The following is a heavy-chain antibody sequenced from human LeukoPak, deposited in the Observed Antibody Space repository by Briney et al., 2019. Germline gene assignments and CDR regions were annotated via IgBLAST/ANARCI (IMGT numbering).Heavy chain of an antibody. CDR3: ARETPGGYDHPYYFDY. V-gene: IGHV3-23*01. CDR1: GFTFSSYA. Sequence: GGSLRLSCAASGFTFSSYAMGWVRQAPGKGLEWVSTILGRLGTTYYADSVKGRFAISRDNAKNSLYLQMNSLRAEDTAVYYCARETPGGYDHPYYFDYWGQGTLVTVSS. CDR2: ILGRLGTT. J-gene: IGHJ4*02. D-gene: IGHD5-12*01.